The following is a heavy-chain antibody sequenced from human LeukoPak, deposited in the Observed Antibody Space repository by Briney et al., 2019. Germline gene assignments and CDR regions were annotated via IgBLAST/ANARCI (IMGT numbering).Heavy chain of an antibody. CDR3: ARAYQTITVAGSFSFYFDY. D-gene: IGHD6-19*01. V-gene: IGHV5-51*01. Sequence: GESLKISCKGSGYSFISYWIGWVRQLPGKGLEWMGIIYPGDSDTRYSPSFQGQVTISAGKSISTAYLQWSSLKASDTAMYYCARAYQTITVAGSFSFYFDYWGQGTLVTVSS. J-gene: IGHJ4*02. CDR1: GYSFISYW. CDR2: IYPGDSDT.